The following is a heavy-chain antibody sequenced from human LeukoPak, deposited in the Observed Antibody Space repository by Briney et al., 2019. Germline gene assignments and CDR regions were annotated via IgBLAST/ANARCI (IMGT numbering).Heavy chain of an antibody. CDR2: IGGSGGST. D-gene: IGHD3-22*01. V-gene: IGHV3-23*01. J-gene: IGHJ4*02. Sequence: GGSLRLSCAASGFTFSSYAMSWVRQAPGKGLEWVSVIGGSGGSTYYADSVKGRSTISRDNSKNTLYLQMNSLRAEDTAVYYCAKASKRYYYDSSGYFIFDYWGQGTLVTVSS. CDR1: GFTFSSYA. CDR3: AKASKRYYYDSSGYFIFDY.